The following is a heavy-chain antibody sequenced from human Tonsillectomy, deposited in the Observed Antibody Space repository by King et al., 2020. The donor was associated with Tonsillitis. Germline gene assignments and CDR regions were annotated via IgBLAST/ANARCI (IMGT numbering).Heavy chain of an antibody. CDR2: IWYDGSDK. CDR3: AGDWWHKAASGYYFDY. Sequence: VQLVESGGGVVQPGRSLRLSCAASGFTFSSYGMHWVRQAPGKGLEWVAVIWYDGSDKYYADSVKGRFTIPRDNSKNTLYLQMNSLRAEDTAVYYCAGDWWHKAASGYYFDYWGQGTRVTVSS. CDR1: GFTFSSYG. J-gene: IGHJ4*02. V-gene: IGHV3-33*01. D-gene: IGHD6-13*01.